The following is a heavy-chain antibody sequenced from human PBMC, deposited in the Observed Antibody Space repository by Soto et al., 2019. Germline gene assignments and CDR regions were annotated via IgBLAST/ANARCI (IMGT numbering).Heavy chain of an antibody. CDR1: GFTFSSYG. Sequence: PGGSLRLSCAASGFTFSSYGMHWVRQAPGKGLEWVAVISYDGSNKYYADSVKGRFTISRDNSKNTLYLKMNSLRDEDTAVYNCAKVWVGYFSGGSCYSALHEPPQKAYYGMDVWGQGTTVTVSS. D-gene: IGHD2-15*01. J-gene: IGHJ6*02. CDR2: ISYDGSNK. CDR3: AKVWVGYFSGGSCYSALHEPPQKAYYGMDV. V-gene: IGHV3-30*18.